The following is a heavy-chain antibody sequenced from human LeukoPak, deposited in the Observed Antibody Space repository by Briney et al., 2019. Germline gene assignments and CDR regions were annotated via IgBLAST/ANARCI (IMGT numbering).Heavy chain of an antibody. CDR1: GYTFTGYY. Sequence: ASVKVSCKASGYTFTGYYMHWVRQAPGQGLEWLGWINPNSGGTNYAQKFQGRVTMTRDTSISTAYMELSRLRSDDTAVYYCARAKWELLAFDIWGQGTMVTVSS. CDR2: INPNSGGT. D-gene: IGHD1-26*01. J-gene: IGHJ3*02. V-gene: IGHV1-2*02. CDR3: ARAKWELLAFDI.